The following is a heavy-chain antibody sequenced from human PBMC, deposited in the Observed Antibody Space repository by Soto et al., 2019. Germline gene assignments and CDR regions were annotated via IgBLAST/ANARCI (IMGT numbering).Heavy chain of an antibody. J-gene: IGHJ6*02. V-gene: IGHV1-18*01. CDR3: ARNGQPPYYCYGIDV. CDR1: GYTFSRYG. CDR2: VSGYNGDT. Sequence: QGQLVQSGPEVKKPGASVKVSCKASGYTFSRYGISWVRQAPGQGLEWMGWVSGYNGDTKYAQKVQGRVTMSIDTSTYTAYMELRSLTSDDTAIYYCARNGQPPYYCYGIDVWGQGTTVTVSS. D-gene: IGHD2-8*01.